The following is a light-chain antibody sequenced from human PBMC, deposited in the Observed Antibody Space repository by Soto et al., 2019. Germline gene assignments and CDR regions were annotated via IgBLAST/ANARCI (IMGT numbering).Light chain of an antibody. J-gene: IGKJ1*01. Sequence: LLTQSAATLSVSPGQRVPLSCRASQSISSYLAWYQQRPGQPSSLLIYDASNRATGIPARFSGSGSGTDFTLTISSLQPEDFATYYCQQSYSTPQTFGQGTKVDIK. CDR1: QSISSY. CDR3: QQSYSTPQT. CDR2: DAS. V-gene: IGKV3-11*01.